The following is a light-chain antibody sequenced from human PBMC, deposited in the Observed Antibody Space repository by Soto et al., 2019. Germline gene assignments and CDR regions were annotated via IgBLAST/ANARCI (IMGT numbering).Light chain of an antibody. CDR2: GAS. J-gene: IGKJ3*01. V-gene: IGKV3-20*01. Sequence: EIVLQQSPGTLSLSPGERATLSCRASQSVSSSYLAWYQQKPGQAHRLLIYGASSRATGIPDRFSGSGSGTDFTLTISRLEPEEFSVYYCHKYGTAPLTVGPGTKVDIK. CDR1: QSVSSSY. CDR3: HKYGTAPLT.